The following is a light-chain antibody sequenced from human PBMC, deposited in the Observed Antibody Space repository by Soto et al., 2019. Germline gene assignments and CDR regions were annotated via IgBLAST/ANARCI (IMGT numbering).Light chain of an antibody. Sequence: QSVLTQPAPVSGAPGQSIAISCIGTSSVVGGYNYVSWYQQYQGKAPKLMIYDVSNRPSGVSNRFTGSKSGNTASLTISGLQAEDEADYYCSSYTSNNTLLFGIGTKVTV. V-gene: IGLV2-14*03. J-gene: IGLJ1*01. CDR1: SSVVGGYNY. CDR3: SSYTSNNTLL. CDR2: DVS.